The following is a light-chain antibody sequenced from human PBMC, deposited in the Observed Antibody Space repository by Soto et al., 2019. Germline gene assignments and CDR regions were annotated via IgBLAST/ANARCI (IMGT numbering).Light chain of an antibody. V-gene: IGKV3-20*01. CDR1: QGVSASY. Sequence: EIVLTQSPATLSLSPGDRATLSCRASQGVSASYLAWFQQKPGQAPRLLIFGASSRATGIPDRFSASGSATDFTLIISRVEPEDLATYYCLQYGDSPHTFGQGTKLEIK. CDR3: LQYGDSPHT. J-gene: IGKJ2*01. CDR2: GAS.